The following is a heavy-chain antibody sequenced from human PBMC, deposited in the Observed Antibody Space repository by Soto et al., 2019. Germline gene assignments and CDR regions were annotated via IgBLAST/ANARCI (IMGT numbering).Heavy chain of an antibody. V-gene: IGHV4-59*01. CDR2: TFYGVNT. CDR3: ASLNTAVALGLDN. J-gene: IGHJ4*02. Sequence: SETLSLTCRVPDGSIGNFYWSWVRQAPGKRLEWIGYTFYGVNTKYNPSLERRVTLSADTSKNQLSLKLTSVTSADTAIYYCASLNTAVALGLDNWGQGVPVTVSS. D-gene: IGHD6-19*01. CDR1: DGSIGNFY.